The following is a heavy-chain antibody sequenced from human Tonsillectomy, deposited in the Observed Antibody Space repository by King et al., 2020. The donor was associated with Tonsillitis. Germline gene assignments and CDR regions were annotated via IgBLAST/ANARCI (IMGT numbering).Heavy chain of an antibody. Sequence: QLVQSGGGLVQPGGSLRLSCAASGFTFGSYAMSWVRQAPGKGLEWVSIISGSGTNTYYADSVTGRFTISRDNSNNTLYLQMNSLRAEDTAVYYCAKDLVIMVRGVINTYCHYGMDVWGQGTTVTVSS. J-gene: IGHJ6*02. CDR3: AKDLVIMVRGVINTYCHYGMDV. CDR1: GFTFGSYA. CDR2: ISGSGTNT. D-gene: IGHD3-10*01. V-gene: IGHV3-23*04.